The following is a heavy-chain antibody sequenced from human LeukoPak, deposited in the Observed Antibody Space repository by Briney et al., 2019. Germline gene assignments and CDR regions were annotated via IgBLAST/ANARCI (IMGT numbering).Heavy chain of an antibody. CDR2: IHADGVGT. V-gene: IGHV3-23*01. D-gene: IGHD6-19*01. CDR3: GKGRVSE. J-gene: IGHJ4*02. Sequence: GGSLRLSCAASGFPFNSQDMSWVRQAPGKGLEWVSSIHADGVGTFYADSVRGRFTISRDNSKNTLDLQMNSLRVEDTAVYYCGKGRVSEWGEGTLVTVSS. CDR1: GFPFNSQD.